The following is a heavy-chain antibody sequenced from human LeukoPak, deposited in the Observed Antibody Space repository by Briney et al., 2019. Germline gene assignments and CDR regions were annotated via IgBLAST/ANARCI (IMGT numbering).Heavy chain of an antibody. CDR1: GFTFGDYA. Sequence: GGSLRPSCTASGFTFGDYAMSWFRQAPGKGLEWVGFIRSKAYGGTTEYAASVKGRFTISRDDSKSIAYLQMNSLKTEDTAVYYCTRDRGVIAPYWGQGTLVTVSS. V-gene: IGHV3-49*03. CDR2: IRSKAYGGTT. J-gene: IGHJ4*02. CDR3: TRDRGVIAPY. D-gene: IGHD3-10*01.